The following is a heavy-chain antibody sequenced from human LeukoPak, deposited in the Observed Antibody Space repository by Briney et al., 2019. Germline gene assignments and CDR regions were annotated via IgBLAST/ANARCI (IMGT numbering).Heavy chain of an antibody. D-gene: IGHD1-26*01. CDR3: AREWELLGSHPFDY. CDR2: IYYSGST. V-gene: IGHV4-39*07. J-gene: IGHJ4*02. Sequence: SETLSLTCTVSGGSISSSSYYWGWIRQPPGKGLEWIGSIYYSGSTYYNPSLKSRVTISVDTSKNQFSLKLSSVTAADTAVYYCAREWELLGSHPFDYWGQGTLVTVSS. CDR1: GGSISSSSYY.